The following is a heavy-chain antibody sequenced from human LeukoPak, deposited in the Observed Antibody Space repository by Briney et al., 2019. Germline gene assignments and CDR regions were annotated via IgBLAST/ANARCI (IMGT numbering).Heavy chain of an antibody. V-gene: IGHV3-9*01. Sequence: GRSLRLSCAASGFTFDDYAMHWVRQAPGKGLEWVSGISWNSGSIGYADSVKGRFTISRDNAKNSLYLQMNSLRAEDTALYYCAKDDYGDYGGYGGFDYWGQGTLVTVSS. D-gene: IGHD4-17*01. J-gene: IGHJ4*02. CDR2: ISWNSGSI. CDR3: AKDDYGDYGGYGGFDY. CDR1: GFTFDDYA.